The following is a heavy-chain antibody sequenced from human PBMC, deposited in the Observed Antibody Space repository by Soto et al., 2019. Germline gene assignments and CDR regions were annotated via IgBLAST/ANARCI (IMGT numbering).Heavy chain of an antibody. CDR2: ISAYNGNT. CDR1: GYTFTNFG. J-gene: IGHJ4*02. Sequence: QVQLAQSGAEVKKPGASVKVSCKASGYTFTNFGISWVRQAPGQGREWMGWISAYNGNTNYAQKFQGRVTMTTDTSRSTACMEVRSLRIDEPAAYYCAGGGTPIDYWGQGTLVTVSS. D-gene: IGHD3-16*01. CDR3: AGGGTPIDY. V-gene: IGHV1-18*01.